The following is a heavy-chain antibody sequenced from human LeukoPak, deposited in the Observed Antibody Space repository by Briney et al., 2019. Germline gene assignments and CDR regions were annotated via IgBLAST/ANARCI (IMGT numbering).Heavy chain of an antibody. V-gene: IGHV1-2*02. Sequence: ASVKVSCKASGYTFAGYYMHWVRQAPGQGLEWMGWINPNSGGTNYAQKFQGRVTMTRDTSISTAYMELSRLRSDDTAVYYCARDFFGYNDFDYWGQGTLVTVSS. J-gene: IGHJ4*02. CDR2: INPNSGGT. D-gene: IGHD5-12*01. CDR1: GYTFAGYY. CDR3: ARDFFGYNDFDY.